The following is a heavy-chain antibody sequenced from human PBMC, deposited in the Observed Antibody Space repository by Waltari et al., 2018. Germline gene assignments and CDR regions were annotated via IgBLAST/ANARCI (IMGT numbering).Heavy chain of an antibody. D-gene: IGHD3-22*01. Sequence: EVQLLESGGGLVQPGGSLRLSCAASGFTFSSYAMSWVRQAPGKGLEWVSAMSGSGGSTYYADSVKGRFTISRDNSKNTLYLQMNSLRAEDTAVYYCAKDYYYDSSGYYSPRYFDYWGQGTLVTVSS. V-gene: IGHV3-23*01. CDR3: AKDYYYDSSGYYSPRYFDY. CDR2: MSGSGGST. J-gene: IGHJ4*02. CDR1: GFTFSSYA.